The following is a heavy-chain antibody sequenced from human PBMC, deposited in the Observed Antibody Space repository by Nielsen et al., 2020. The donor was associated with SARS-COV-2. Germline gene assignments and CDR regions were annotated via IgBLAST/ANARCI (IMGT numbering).Heavy chain of an antibody. Sequence: GESLKISCAASGFSVSGNYMSWVRQAPGKGLEWVSVIHNDGHTNYADSVKGRFTISRDNSKNTLYLQMNSLRAEDTAVYFCGRAFDIWGQGTMVTVSS. V-gene: IGHV3-66*01. J-gene: IGHJ3*02. CDR2: IHNDGHT. CDR1: GFSVSGNY. CDR3: GRAFDI.